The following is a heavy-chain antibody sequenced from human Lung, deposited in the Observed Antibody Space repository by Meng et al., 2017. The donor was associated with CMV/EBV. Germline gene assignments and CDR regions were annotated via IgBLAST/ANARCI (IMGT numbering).Heavy chain of an antibody. CDR3: ASFPPPGKQWLVTDY. Sequence: VQLQDLGPLRGKASGTLALVGVSSGGSSSSSNWWSWGRQPPGKGLEWIGEIYHSGSNNYNPSLQSRVTISVDKSKNQFSLKLSSVTAADTAVYYCASFPPPGKQWLVTDYWGQGTLVTVSS. D-gene: IGHD6-19*01. V-gene: IGHV4-4*02. CDR1: GGSSSSSNW. J-gene: IGHJ4*02. CDR2: IYHSGSN.